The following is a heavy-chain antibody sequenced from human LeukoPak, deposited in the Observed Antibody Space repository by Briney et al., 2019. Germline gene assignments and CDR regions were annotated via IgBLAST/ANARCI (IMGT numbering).Heavy chain of an antibody. CDR1: GFTFSGYW. D-gene: IGHD1-14*01. CDR2: IKQDGSEK. V-gene: IGHV3-7*01. CDR3: ARDLNPYFDY. J-gene: IGHJ4*02. Sequence: GGSLRLSCAASGFTFSGYWMSWVRQAPGKGLEWVANIKQDGSEKYYVGSVKGRFTISRDNAKNSLYLQMNSLRAEDTAVYYCARDLNPYFDYWGQGTLVTVSS.